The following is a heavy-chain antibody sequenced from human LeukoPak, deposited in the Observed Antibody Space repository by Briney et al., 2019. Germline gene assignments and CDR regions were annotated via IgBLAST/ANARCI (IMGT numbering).Heavy chain of an antibody. D-gene: IGHD5/OR15-5a*01. J-gene: IGHJ4*02. CDR3: ARESTSDY. V-gene: IGHV3-21*01. CDR1: GFTFSSYA. CDR2: ISSGSSYI. Sequence: GGSLRLSCAASGFTFSSYAMSWVRQAPGKGLEWVSSISSGSSYIYYADSVKGRFTISRDNAKNSLYLQMNSLRAEDTAVYYCARESTSDYWGQGTLVTVSS.